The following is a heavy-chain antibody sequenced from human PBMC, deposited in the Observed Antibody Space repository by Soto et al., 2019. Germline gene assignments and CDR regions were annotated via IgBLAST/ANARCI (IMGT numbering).Heavy chain of an antibody. CDR3: ATPIVDFY. J-gene: IGHJ4*02. V-gene: IGHV1-3*01. CDR1: GYTFTSYA. CDR2: INAGNGNT. D-gene: IGHD1-26*01. Sequence: ASAKVSCKASGYTFTSYAMPWVRQAPVQSLVWMGWINAGNGNTKYSQKFQGRVSITRDTSAGTSYMELRSLRSEDTAVYYCATPIVDFYWGQGTLVNVSS.